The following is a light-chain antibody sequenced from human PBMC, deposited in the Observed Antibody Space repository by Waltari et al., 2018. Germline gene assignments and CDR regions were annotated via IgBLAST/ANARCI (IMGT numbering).Light chain of an antibody. CDR2: GAT. V-gene: IGKV3-20*01. J-gene: IGKJ1*01. CDR3: QQYDSSPT. CDR1: QTLRAGF. Sequence: VLTQSPGTLSLSPGERATLSCRASQTLRAGFLAWYQQKRGQPPRLLIYGATSRAIGTPDRFSGSGSGADFTRTIGRLEPEDFAMYYCQQYDSSPTFGQGTKVEVK.